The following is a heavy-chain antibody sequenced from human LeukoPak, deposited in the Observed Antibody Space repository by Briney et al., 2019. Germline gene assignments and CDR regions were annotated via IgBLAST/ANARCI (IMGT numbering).Heavy chain of an antibody. CDR1: GGSISSSSYY. D-gene: IGHD6-6*01. CDR3: ASHRGGAALDY. J-gene: IGHJ4*02. Sequence: SETLSLTCTVSGGSISSSSYYWSWIRQPPGKGLEWIGYIYYSGSTNYNPSLKSRATISVDTSKNQFSLKLSSVTAADTAVYYCASHRGGAALDYWGQGTLVTVSS. V-gene: IGHV4-61*01. CDR2: IYYSGST.